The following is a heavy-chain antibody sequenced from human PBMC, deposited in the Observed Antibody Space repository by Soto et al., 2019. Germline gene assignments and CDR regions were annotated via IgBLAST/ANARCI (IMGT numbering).Heavy chain of an antibody. CDR2: IYYSGST. V-gene: IGHV4-31*03. J-gene: IGHJ4*02. CDR1: GGSISSGGYY. Sequence: SETLSLTCTVSGGSISSGGYYWSWIRQHPGKGLEWIGYIYYSGSTYYNPSLKSRVTISVDTSKNQFSLKLSSVTAADTAVYYCARFGRIVGARRPSYFDYWGQGTLVTVSS. CDR3: ARFGRIVGARRPSYFDY. D-gene: IGHD1-26*01.